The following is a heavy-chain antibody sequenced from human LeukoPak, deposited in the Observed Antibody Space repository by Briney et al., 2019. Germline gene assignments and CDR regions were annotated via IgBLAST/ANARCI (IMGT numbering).Heavy chain of an antibody. Sequence: SVKVSCKASGGTFSSYAISWVRQAPGQGLKWMGGIIPIFGTANYAQKFQGRVTITADESTSTAYMELSSLRSEDTAVYYCARVGYDFWSGYLEYYFDYWGQGTLVTVSS. CDR2: IIPIFGTA. CDR3: ARVGYDFWSGYLEYYFDY. V-gene: IGHV1-69*13. J-gene: IGHJ4*02. D-gene: IGHD3-3*01. CDR1: GGTFSSYA.